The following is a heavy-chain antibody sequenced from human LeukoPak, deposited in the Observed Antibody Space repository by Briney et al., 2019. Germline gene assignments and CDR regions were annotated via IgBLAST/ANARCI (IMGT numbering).Heavy chain of an antibody. V-gene: IGHV3-23*01. Sequence: GGSLRLSCAVSGFPLSSYAMSWVRQAPGKGLEWVSATSSSDAGTYYADSVKGRFTISRDNSKNTLYLQMNSLRAEDTAIYYCAKEYTGTFSPFPSYFDNWGQGTLVTVSS. CDR1: GFPLSSYA. D-gene: IGHD1-26*01. CDR2: TSSSDAGT. CDR3: AKEYTGTFSPFPSYFDN. J-gene: IGHJ4*02.